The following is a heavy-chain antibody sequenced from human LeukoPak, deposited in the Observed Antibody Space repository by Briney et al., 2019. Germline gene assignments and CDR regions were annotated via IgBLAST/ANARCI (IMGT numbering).Heavy chain of an antibody. V-gene: IGHV1-69*13. Sequence: SVKVSCKASGGTFSSYAISWVRQAPGQGLEWMGGIIPIFGTANYAQKFQGRVTITADESTSTAYMELSSLRSEDTAVYYCARAWGQVPAARYSGYDRYSYGLPYGMDVWGQGTTVTVSS. J-gene: IGHJ6*02. CDR2: IIPIFGTA. CDR3: ARAWGQVPAARYSGYDRYSYGLPYGMDV. D-gene: IGHD5-12*01. CDR1: GGTFSSYA.